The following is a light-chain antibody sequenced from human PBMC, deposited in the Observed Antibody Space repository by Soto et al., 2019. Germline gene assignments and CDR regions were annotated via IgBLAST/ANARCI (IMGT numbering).Light chain of an antibody. CDR3: QQYETFSGT. J-gene: IGKJ1*01. CDR1: QSISSW. Sequence: IQMTHSPSTLSASVGDIVTITCRASQSISSWLAWYQQKPGKAPKLLIYKASSLESGVPSRFSGSGSGTEFTLTISSLQPDDFATYYCQQYETFSGTFGPGTKVDIK. CDR2: KAS. V-gene: IGKV1-5*03.